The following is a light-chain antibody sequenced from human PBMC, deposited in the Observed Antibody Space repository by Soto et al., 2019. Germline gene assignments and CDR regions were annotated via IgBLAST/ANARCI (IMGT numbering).Light chain of an antibody. J-gene: IGKJ3*01. Sequence: AIQLTQSPSSLSASVGDRVIITCRASQGITRSLASYQQKPGKVPNLLVYDASTLETGVPSRFSGSGYGTDFTLTIINLQPEDFDTYYCQPFSGYPFTFCPGTKLESK. V-gene: IGKV1-13*02. CDR3: QPFSGYPFT. CDR1: QGITRS. CDR2: DAS.